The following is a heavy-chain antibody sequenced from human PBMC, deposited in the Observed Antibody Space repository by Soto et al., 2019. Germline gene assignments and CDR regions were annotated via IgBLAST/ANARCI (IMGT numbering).Heavy chain of an antibody. D-gene: IGHD6-19*01. CDR2: FSATSENT. Sequence: EVQLLESGGGLVQPGGSLRLSCVGSGFFFSSYTMTWVRQAPGKGLEWVSSFSATSENTYYADSVRGRFTISRDNSKNTHLLQRNRLAAEDTAMYYGAKARDPQWLRLPFDYWGQGILVTVSS. CDR3: AKARDPQWLRLPFDY. CDR1: GFFFSSYT. V-gene: IGHV3-23*01. J-gene: IGHJ4*02.